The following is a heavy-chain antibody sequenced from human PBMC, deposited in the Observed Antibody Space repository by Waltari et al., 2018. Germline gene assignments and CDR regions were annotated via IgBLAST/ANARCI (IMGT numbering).Heavy chain of an antibody. D-gene: IGHD2-21*02. Sequence: EVQLVESGGGLVQPGGSLRLSCAASGFTFSSHWMSWVRQATGKGLEWGANIRQDGSVEYDVDSCNGRFTIARDNAKNSLYLQMNSLRAEDTAVYYCARDERVVAYCGGVCYLSYWGQGTLVTVSS. CDR3: ARDERVVAYCGGVCYLSY. V-gene: IGHV3-7*01. J-gene: IGHJ4*02. CDR1: GFTFSSHW. CDR2: IRQDGSVE.